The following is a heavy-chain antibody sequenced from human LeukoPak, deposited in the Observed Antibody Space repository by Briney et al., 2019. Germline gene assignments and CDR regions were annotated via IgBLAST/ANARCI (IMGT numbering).Heavy chain of an antibody. CDR3: ARDQSGYSGPGPFDY. CDR2: IYYSGST. Sequence: SETLSLTCTVSGGSINSYYWSWIRQPPGKGLEWIGYIYYSGSTNYNPSLKSRVTISVDTSKNQFSLKLSSVTAADTAVYYCARDQSGYSGPGPFDYWGQGTLVTVSS. V-gene: IGHV4-59*01. J-gene: IGHJ4*02. CDR1: GGSINSYY. D-gene: IGHD5-12*01.